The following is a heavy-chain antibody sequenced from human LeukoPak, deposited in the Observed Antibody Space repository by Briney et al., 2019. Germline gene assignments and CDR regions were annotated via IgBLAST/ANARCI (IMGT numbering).Heavy chain of an antibody. CDR3: TSSVDSSGFYFPYS. D-gene: IGHD3-22*01. V-gene: IGHV4-59*01. CDR1: GDSISGYY. CDR2: IYYRGST. Sequence: SETLSLTCTVSGDSISGYYWSWIRQPPGKGLEWIGYIYYRGSTNYNPSLKSRVSISVDTSKNQFSLKLSSVTAADTAVYYCTSSVDSSGFYFPYSWGQGTMVTVSS. J-gene: IGHJ3*01.